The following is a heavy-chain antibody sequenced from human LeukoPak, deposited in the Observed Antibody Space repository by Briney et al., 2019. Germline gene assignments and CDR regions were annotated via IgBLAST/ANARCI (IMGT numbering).Heavy chain of an antibody. V-gene: IGHV4-39*07. CDR1: GGSISSSNYF. D-gene: IGHD5-12*01. CDR2: VHYSGST. CDR3: ACRGLREYYFDH. Sequence: SETLSLTCIVSGGSISSSNYFWGWIRQPPGKGLEWIGSVHYSGSTYYNPSLESRVTISVDRSKNKFSLKLRSVTAADTAVYYCACRGLREYYFDHWGQGTLVTVSS. J-gene: IGHJ4*02.